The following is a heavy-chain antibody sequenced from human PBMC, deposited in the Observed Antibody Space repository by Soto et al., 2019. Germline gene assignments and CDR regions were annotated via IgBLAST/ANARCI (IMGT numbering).Heavy chain of an antibody. CDR2: IGTDGNT. D-gene: IGHD2-2*01. Sequence: HPGGSLRLSCAASVFTFNSYAMNWVRQAPGKGLACVSAIGTDGNTYYANSVKGRFTISRDNSRTTLYLQMNSLRVEDTALYYCVRKYPGTRPFDYWGQGTLVTVSS. V-gene: IGHV3-23*01. CDR1: VFTFNSYA. J-gene: IGHJ4*01. CDR3: VRKYPGTRPFDY.